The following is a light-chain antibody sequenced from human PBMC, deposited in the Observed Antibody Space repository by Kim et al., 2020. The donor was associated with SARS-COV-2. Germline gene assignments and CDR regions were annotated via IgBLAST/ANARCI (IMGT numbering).Light chain of an antibody. J-gene: IGLJ2*01. V-gene: IGLV1-40*01. CDR3: QSYDSSLSVV. CDR2: GNS. CDR1: RSNNGAGYD. Sequence: GRSAHVACTGSRSNNGAGYDVHWYQQLPGTAPKLLLYGNSNRPSGVPDRFSGSKSGTSASLAITGLQAEDEADYYCQSYDSSLSVVFGGGTQLTVL.